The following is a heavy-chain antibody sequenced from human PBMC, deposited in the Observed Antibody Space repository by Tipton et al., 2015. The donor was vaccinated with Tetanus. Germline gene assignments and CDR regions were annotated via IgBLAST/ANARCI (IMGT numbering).Heavy chain of an antibody. CDR2: IYYTGNT. D-gene: IGHD2-8*01. J-gene: IGHJ5*02. CDR1: GGSIRSGGYY. V-gene: IGHV4-31*03. Sequence: TLSLTCTVSGGSIRSGGYYWTWIRQHPGRGLEWIGYIYYTGNTYYNPSLKSRVTISVDSSKNQFSLRLTSLTVADTAVYYCARRLIQNWFDPWGQGTLVTVSS. CDR3: ARRLIQNWFDP.